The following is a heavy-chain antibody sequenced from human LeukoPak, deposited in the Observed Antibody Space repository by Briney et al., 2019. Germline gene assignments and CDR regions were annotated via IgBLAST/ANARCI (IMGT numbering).Heavy chain of an antibody. D-gene: IGHD6-13*01. J-gene: IGHJ5*02. Sequence: GGSLRLSCAASGFTFSSYGMSWVRQAPGKGLEWVSVIYSGGSTYYADSVKGRFSISRDNSKNTLYLQMNSLRAEDTAVYYCARGFGSSWDHNWFDPWGQGTLVTVSS. V-gene: IGHV3-66*01. CDR3: ARGFGSSWDHNWFDP. CDR2: IYSGGST. CDR1: GFTFSSYG.